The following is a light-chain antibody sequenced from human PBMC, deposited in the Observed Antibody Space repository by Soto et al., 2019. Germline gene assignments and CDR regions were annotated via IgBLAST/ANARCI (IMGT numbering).Light chain of an antibody. CDR3: QQYNNWPWT. Sequence: EIVMTQSPATLSVSPGERATLSCRASQSVSSNLAWYQQKPGQAPRLLIYGASTRATGIPARFSGSGSGTEFTLTVSGRQSEDFAVYYCQQYNNWPWTFGQGTKVESK. J-gene: IGKJ1*01. CDR2: GAS. V-gene: IGKV3-15*01. CDR1: QSVSSN.